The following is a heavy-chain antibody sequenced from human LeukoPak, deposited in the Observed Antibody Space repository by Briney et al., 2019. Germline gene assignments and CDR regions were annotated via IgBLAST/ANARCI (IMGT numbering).Heavy chain of an antibody. Sequence: SETLSLTCAVYVGSFSGYYWSWIRQPPGKGLEWIGEINDSGHTNYNPSLKSRVAISVDTSKNQFSLRLSSVTAADTAVYYCARDGPWKSDFWGRGTLVTVSS. CDR2: INDSGHT. J-gene: IGHJ4*02. D-gene: IGHD1-1*01. V-gene: IGHV4-34*01. CDR3: ARDGPWKSDF. CDR1: VGSFSGYY.